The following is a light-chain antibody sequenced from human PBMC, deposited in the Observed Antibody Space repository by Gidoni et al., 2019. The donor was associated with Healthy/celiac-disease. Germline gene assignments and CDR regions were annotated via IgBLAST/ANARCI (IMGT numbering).Light chain of an antibody. Sequence: EIVLTQSPGTLSLSPGAGTTLSCRASQCVSSSYLAWYQQKPGQAPRLLIYGASSRATGIPDRFSGSGSGTDFTLTISRLEPEDFAVYYCQQYGSSPWTFGQGTKVEIK. J-gene: IGKJ1*01. V-gene: IGKV3-20*01. CDR1: QCVSSSY. CDR2: GAS. CDR3: QQYGSSPWT.